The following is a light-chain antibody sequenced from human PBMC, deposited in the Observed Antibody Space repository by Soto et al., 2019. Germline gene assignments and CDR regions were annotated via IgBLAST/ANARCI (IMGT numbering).Light chain of an antibody. CDR2: GAS. V-gene: IGKV3-15*01. J-gene: IGKJ1*01. CDR1: QSVSSN. Sequence: EVVMTQSPGMLSVSPGERATLSCRASQSVSSNLAWYQQRPGQAPRLLIHGASTRATGVPARFSGSGSGTEFTLTISGIQSEDFAFYYCQQYNDWPRTFGQGTKVDIK. CDR3: QQYNDWPRT.